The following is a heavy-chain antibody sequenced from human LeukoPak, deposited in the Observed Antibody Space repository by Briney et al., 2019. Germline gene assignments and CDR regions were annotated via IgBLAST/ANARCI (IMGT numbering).Heavy chain of an antibody. CDR2: INPNSGGT. CDR3: ARDRGVLRYFDWLPANWFDP. CDR1: GYTFTGYY. V-gene: IGHV1-2*04. Sequence: ASVKVSCKASGYTFTGYYMHWVRQAPGQGLEWMGWINPNSGGTNYAQKFQGWVTMTRDTSISTAYMELSRLRSDDTAVYYCARDRGVLRYFDWLPANWFDPWGQGTLVTVSS. D-gene: IGHD3-9*01. J-gene: IGHJ5*02.